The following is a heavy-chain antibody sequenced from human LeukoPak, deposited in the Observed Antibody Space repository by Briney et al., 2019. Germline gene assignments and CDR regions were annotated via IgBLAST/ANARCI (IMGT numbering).Heavy chain of an antibody. Sequence: ASVKVSCKASGYTFTSYDINWVRQATGQGLEWMGWMNPNSGNTGYAQKFQGRVTITRNTSISTAYMELSSLRSEDTAVYYCARNTPDDSSGWNVNHYYYYMDVWGKGTTVTVSS. CDR2: MNPNSGNT. CDR1: GYTFTSYD. CDR3: ARNTPDDSSGWNVNHYYYYMDV. V-gene: IGHV1-8*03. J-gene: IGHJ6*03. D-gene: IGHD6-19*01.